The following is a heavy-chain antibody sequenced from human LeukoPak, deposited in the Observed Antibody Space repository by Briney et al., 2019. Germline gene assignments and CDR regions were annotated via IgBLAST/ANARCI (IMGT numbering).Heavy chain of an antibody. CDR3: TGDYDFWSDIDY. CDR2: ISSSSYI. D-gene: IGHD3-3*01. CDR1: GCTFSSYS. Sequence: GGSLRLSCAASGCTFSSYSMNWVRQAPGKGLEWVSSISSSSYIYYADSVKGRFTISRDNAKNSLYLQMNSLRAEDTAVYYRTGDYDFWSDIDYCGQGTLFTVSS. J-gene: IGHJ4*02. V-gene: IGHV3-21*01.